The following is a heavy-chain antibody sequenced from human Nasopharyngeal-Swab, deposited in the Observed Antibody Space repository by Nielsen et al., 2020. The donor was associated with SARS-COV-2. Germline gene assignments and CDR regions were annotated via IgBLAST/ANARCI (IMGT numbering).Heavy chain of an antibody. V-gene: IGHV3-74*01. CDR1: GVIFSKYW. CDR3: AKGRYTMSYYYYMDV. CDR2: VNEDGSRT. J-gene: IGHJ6*03. D-gene: IGHD3-22*01. Sequence: GESLKISCVASGVIFSKYWMHWVRQAPGKGLVWVSRVNEDGSRTDYADSVRGRFTISRDNAKNTLYLQMNSLRAEDTAVYYCAKGRYTMSYYYYMDVWGKGTTVTVSS.